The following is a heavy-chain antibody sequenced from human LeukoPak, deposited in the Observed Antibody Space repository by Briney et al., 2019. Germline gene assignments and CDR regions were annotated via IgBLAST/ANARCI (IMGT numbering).Heavy chain of an antibody. Sequence: SETLSLTCTVSGGSISSYYWSWLRQPPGKGLEWIGYIYYSGSTNYNPSLKSRVTISVDTSKNQFSLKLSSVTAADTAVYYCARAHGEGPWFDPWGQGTLVTVSS. CDR2: IYYSGST. CDR3: ARAHGEGPWFDP. D-gene: IGHD4-17*01. V-gene: IGHV4-59*08. CDR1: GGSISSYY. J-gene: IGHJ5*02.